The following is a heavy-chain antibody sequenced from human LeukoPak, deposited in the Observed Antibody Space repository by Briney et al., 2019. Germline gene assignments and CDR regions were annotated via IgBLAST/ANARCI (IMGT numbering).Heavy chain of an antibody. J-gene: IGHJ6*02. D-gene: IGHD2-15*01. CDR1: GFPFSSYA. V-gene: IGHV3-64D*09. CDR2: ISDSGGST. Sequence: GGSLRLSCAASGFPFSSYAMHWVRQAPGKGLEYVSAISDSGGSTYYADSVKGRFTISRDNSKNTLYLQMSSLRAEDTAVYFCVRGYSFGPYGMDVWGQGTTVTVSS. CDR3: VRGYSFGPYGMDV.